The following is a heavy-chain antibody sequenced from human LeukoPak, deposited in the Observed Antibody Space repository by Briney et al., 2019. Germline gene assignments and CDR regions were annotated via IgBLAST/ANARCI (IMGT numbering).Heavy chain of an antibody. V-gene: IGHV3-23*01. J-gene: IGHJ4*02. CDR2: ISGSGGST. Sequence: GGSLRLSCAASGFTFSGYAMSWVRQAPGKGLEWVSAISGSGGSTYYADSVKGRFTISRDNSKNTLYLQMNSLRAEDTAVYYCAKPVGLIAVAGPFDYWGQGTLVTVSS. CDR1: GFTFSGYA. D-gene: IGHD6-19*01. CDR3: AKPVGLIAVAGPFDY.